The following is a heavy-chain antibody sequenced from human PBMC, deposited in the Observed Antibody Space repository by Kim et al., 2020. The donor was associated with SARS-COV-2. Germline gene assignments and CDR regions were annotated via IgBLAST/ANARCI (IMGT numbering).Heavy chain of an antibody. Sequence: STFSADSGKGRFTISRDNAKNTLYLQMNSLRAEDTAVYYCARGAYYGMDVWGQGTTVTVSS. CDR3: ARGAYYGMDV. J-gene: IGHJ6*02. V-gene: IGHV3-74*01. CDR2: ST.